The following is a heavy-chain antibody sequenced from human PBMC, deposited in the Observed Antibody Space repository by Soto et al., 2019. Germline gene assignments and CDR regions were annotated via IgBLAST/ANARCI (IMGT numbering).Heavy chain of an antibody. CDR3: ARDSYCSGGSCYSNYYYYGMDV. D-gene: IGHD2-15*01. Sequence: EVPLVESGGGLVKPGGSLRLSCAASGFTFSSYSMNWVRQAPGKGLEWVSSISSSSSYIYYADSVKGRFTISRDNAKNSLYLQMNSLRAEDTAVYYCARDSYCSGGSCYSNYYYYGMDVWGQGTTVTVSS. CDR1: GFTFSSYS. CDR2: ISSSSSYI. V-gene: IGHV3-21*01. J-gene: IGHJ6*02.